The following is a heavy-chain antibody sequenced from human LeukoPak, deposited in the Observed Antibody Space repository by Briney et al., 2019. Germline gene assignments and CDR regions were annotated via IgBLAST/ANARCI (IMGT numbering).Heavy chain of an antibody. V-gene: IGHV1-46*01. J-gene: IGHJ5*02. D-gene: IGHD5-24*01. Sequence: ASVKVSCKASGYTLTSYYMHWVRQAPGQGLEWMGIINPSGGSTSYAQKFQGRVTMTRDTSTSTVYMELSSLRSEDTAVYYCAGGATIGWFDPWGQGTLVTVSS. CDR1: GYTLTSYY. CDR3: AGGATIGWFDP. CDR2: INPSGGST.